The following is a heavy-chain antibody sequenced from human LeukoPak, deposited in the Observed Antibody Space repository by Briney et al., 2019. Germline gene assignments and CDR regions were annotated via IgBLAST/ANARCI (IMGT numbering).Heavy chain of an antibody. CDR1: GFTFSTYW. CDR3: TRNADYCLDY. D-gene: IGHD4/OR15-4a*01. CDR2: IHHSGST. J-gene: IGHJ4*02. V-gene: IGHV4-4*02. Sequence: GSLRLSCAASGFTFSTYWMTWVRQAPGKGLEWIGEIHHSGSTNYNPSLKSRVSISVDTSKNQFSLDLTSVTAADTAIYYCTRNADYCLDYWGQGTLVTVSS.